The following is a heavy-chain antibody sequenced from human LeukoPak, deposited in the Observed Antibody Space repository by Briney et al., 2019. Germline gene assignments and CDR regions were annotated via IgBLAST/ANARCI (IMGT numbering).Heavy chain of an antibody. Sequence: PSGTLSLTCAVSGGSISSSNWWSWVRQPPGKGLEWIGEIYHSGSTNYNPSLKSRVTISVDKSKNQFSLKLSSVTAADTAVYYCARRRMIVVVNNWFDPWGQGTLVTVSS. CDR3: ARRRMIVVVNNWFDP. V-gene: IGHV4-4*02. CDR2: IYHSGST. CDR1: GGSISSSNW. D-gene: IGHD3-22*01. J-gene: IGHJ5*02.